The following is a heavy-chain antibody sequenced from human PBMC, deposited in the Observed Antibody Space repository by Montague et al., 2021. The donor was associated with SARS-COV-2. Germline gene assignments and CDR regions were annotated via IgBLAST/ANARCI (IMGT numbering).Heavy chain of an antibody. Sequence: SETLSLTCSFSGGSIRSYYWSWIRLPPGKPLEWLGYIYYTGATTHNPSLKSRVTMSVDTSRSQFSLRLTSVTAADTAVYFCARFWSGYVDKWGQGTLVTVSS. CDR1: GGSIRSYY. CDR3: ARFWSGYVDK. J-gene: IGHJ4*02. V-gene: IGHV4-59*01. CDR2: IYYTGAT. D-gene: IGHD3-3*01.